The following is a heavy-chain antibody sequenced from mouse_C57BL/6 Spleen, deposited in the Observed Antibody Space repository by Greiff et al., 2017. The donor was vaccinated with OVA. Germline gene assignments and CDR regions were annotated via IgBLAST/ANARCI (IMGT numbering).Heavy chain of an antibody. CDR2: IYPGDGDT. CDR1: GYAFSSSW. J-gene: IGHJ4*01. CDR3: ARRDLGY. D-gene: IGHD3-3*01. V-gene: IGHV1-82*01. Sequence: QVQLQQSGPELVKPGASVKISCKASGYAFSSSWMNWVKQRPGKGLEWIGRIYPGDGDTNYNGKFKGKATLTADKSSSTAYMQLSSLTAEDSAVYFCARRDLGYWGQGTSVTVSS.